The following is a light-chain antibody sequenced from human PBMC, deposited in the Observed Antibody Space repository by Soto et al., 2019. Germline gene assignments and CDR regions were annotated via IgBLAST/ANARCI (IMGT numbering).Light chain of an antibody. Sequence: EIVFTQSPGTLSLSPGERATLSCRASQSVSSSYLAWYQQKPGQAPRLLIYGASARATGIPDRFSGSGSGTAFTLTISRLEPEDSAVYYCQQYGSSALYTFGQGTKLEIK. V-gene: IGKV3-20*01. CDR1: QSVSSSY. CDR2: GAS. CDR3: QQYGSSALYT. J-gene: IGKJ2*01.